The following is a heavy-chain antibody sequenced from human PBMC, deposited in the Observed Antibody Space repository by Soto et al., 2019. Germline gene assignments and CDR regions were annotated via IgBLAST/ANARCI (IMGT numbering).Heavy chain of an antibody. Sequence: PSPTLSLTCVISGDIVSSNSAAWNWIRQSPSRGLEWLGRTYYRSTWYNDYAVSVKSRITIKPDTSKNQFSLQLNSVTPEDTAVYYCVRLAGGAAGSWGQGTRVTVSS. CDR3: VRLAGGAAGS. J-gene: IGHJ5*02. V-gene: IGHV6-1*01. CDR1: GDIVSSNSAA. D-gene: IGHD1-26*01. CDR2: TYYRSTWYN.